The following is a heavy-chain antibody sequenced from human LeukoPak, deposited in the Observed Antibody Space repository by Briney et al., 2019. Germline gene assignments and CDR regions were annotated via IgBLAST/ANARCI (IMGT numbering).Heavy chain of an antibody. CDR1: GFTFSSYA. CDR2: ISGSGGST. CDR3: AKDSYGSGSYYLNWFDP. V-gene: IGHV3-23*01. Sequence: GGSLRLSCAASGFTFSSYAMSWVRQAPGKGLEWVSAISGSGGSTYYADSMKGRFTISRDNSKNTLYLQMNSLRAEDTAVYYCAKDSYGSGSYYLNWFDPWGQGTLVTVSS. D-gene: IGHD3-10*01. J-gene: IGHJ5*02.